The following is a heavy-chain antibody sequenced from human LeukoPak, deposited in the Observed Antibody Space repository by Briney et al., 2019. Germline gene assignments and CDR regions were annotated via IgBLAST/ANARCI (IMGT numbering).Heavy chain of an antibody. Sequence: SETLSLTCTVSGGSIRDFYWSWLRQSPQRGLEFIGYIQNSGSTEYNPSLKSRVTISVDTSKNQFSLKLKPVTAADTAVYYCASLAVPFGWYGGSYYWYMDVWGKGTTVTVSS. CDR3: ASLAVPFGWYGGSYYWYMDV. CDR2: IQNSGST. V-gene: IGHV4-59*01. CDR1: GGSIRDFY. J-gene: IGHJ6*03. D-gene: IGHD6-19*01.